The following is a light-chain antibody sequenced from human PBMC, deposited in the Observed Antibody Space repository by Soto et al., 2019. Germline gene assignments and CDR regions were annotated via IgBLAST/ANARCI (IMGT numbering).Light chain of an antibody. Sequence: DIVMTQTPLSLSVTPGQPASISCTSSQSLLGSDGKTYLSWYLQKPGHPPQLLIFEVSNHFSGVSDRFSGSGSGTDFTLKSSRVEAEDVGVYYCMQSVQFPRTFGGGPKVEIK. CDR3: MQSVQFPRT. V-gene: IGKV2D-29*01. J-gene: IGKJ4*01. CDR2: EVS. CDR1: QSLLGSDGKTY.